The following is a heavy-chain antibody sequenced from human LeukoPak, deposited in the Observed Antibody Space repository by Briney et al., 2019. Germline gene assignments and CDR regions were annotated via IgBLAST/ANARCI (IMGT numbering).Heavy chain of an antibody. D-gene: IGHD2-2*01. V-gene: IGHV3-30-3*01. CDR2: ISYDGSNK. CDR3: ARNGIYQLHWVWFDP. CDR1: GFTFSSYA. J-gene: IGHJ5*02. Sequence: PGRSLRLSCAASGFTFSSYAMHWVRQALGKGLEWVAVISYDGSNKYYADSVKGRFTISRDNSKNTLYLQMNSLRAEDTAVYYCARNGIYQLHWVWFDPWGQGTLVTVSS.